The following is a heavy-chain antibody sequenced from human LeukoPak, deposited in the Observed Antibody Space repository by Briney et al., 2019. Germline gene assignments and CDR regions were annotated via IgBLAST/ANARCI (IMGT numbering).Heavy chain of an antibody. CDR3: ATDTIFSGMDV. CDR2: FDPEDGET. Sequence: ASVKVSCKVSGYTLTELSMHWVRQAPGKGLEWMGGFDPEDGETIYAQKFQGRVTTTEDTSTDTAYMELSSLRSEDTAVYYCATDTIFSGMDVWGQGATVTVSS. V-gene: IGHV1-24*01. J-gene: IGHJ6*02. D-gene: IGHD3-3*01. CDR1: GYTLTELS.